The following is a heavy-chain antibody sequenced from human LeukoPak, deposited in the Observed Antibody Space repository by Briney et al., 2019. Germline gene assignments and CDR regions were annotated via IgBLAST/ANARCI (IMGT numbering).Heavy chain of an antibody. CDR2: SSSSYTII. V-gene: IGHV3-48*03. J-gene: IGHJ6*03. D-gene: IGHD1-26*01. CDR3: AKSELLDFYYYYIDV. Sequence: GGSLRLSCAASGFTFSRYEMNWVRQAPGKGLEWVSYSSSSYTIIYYADSVKGRFTISRDNAKNSLYLQMNSLRAEDTAIYYCAKSELLDFYYYYIDVWGKGTTVTVSS. CDR1: GFTFSRYE.